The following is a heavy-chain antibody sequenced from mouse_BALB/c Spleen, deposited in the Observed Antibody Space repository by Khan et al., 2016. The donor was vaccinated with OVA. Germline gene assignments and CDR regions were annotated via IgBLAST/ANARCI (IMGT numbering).Heavy chain of an antibody. CDR1: GFSLTDYG. Sequence: QIQLVQSGPGLVAPSQSLSITCTISGFSLTDYGVHWVRQPPGKGLEWLVVIWSDGTTTYNSALKSRLIISKDNSKSQVFLKMNSLQTDDTAMYCCARQPYYHYYIMDYWGQGTSVTVSS. CDR3: ARQPYYHYYIMDY. CDR2: IWSDGTT. J-gene: IGHJ4*01. D-gene: IGHD2-10*01. V-gene: IGHV2-6-1*01.